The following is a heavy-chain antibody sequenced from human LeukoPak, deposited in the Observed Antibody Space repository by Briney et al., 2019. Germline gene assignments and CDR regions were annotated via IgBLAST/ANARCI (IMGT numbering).Heavy chain of an antibody. J-gene: IGHJ5*02. CDR1: GYTFTSYD. CDR3: ARGSYCSSTSCHNWFDP. Sequence: GASVKVSCKASGYTFTSYDINWVRQATGQGLEWMGWMNPNRGNTGYAQKFQGRVTMTRNTSISTAYMELSSLRSEDTAVYYCARGSYCSSTSCHNWFDPWGQGTLVTVSS. CDR2: MNPNRGNT. V-gene: IGHV1-8*01. D-gene: IGHD2-2*01.